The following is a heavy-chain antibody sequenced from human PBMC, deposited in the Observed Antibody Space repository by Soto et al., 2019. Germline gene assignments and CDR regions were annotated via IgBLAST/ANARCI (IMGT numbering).Heavy chain of an antibody. Sequence: EVQLLESGGGLVQPGGSLRLSCAASGFTFSSYAMSWVRQAPGKGLEWVSTISSSGGSTYYADSVKGRFIISRDNSKNTLFLQMNSLRAEDTAVYYCAKGACSGGTCYSYNWFDPWGQGTLVTVSS. CDR3: AKGACSGGTCYSYNWFDP. J-gene: IGHJ5*02. D-gene: IGHD2-15*01. CDR2: ISSSGGST. V-gene: IGHV3-23*01. CDR1: GFTFSSYA.